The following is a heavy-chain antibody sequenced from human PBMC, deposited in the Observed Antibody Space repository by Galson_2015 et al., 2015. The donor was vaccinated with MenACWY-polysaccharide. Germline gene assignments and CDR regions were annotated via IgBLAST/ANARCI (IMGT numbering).Heavy chain of an antibody. CDR3: ANRASDSSWGSSDGNASDI. J-gene: IGHJ4*03. CDR2: ISCSGGTI. V-gene: IGHV3-9*01. CDR1: GFSFDNYA. D-gene: IGHD3-16*01. Sequence: SLRLSCAASGFSFDNYAMHWVRQAPGKGLEWVSGISCSGGTIVYAASVKGRFTISRDNGKNSIYLQMNSLRAEDTALYYCANRASDSSWGSSDGNASDIWGHATLLTASP.